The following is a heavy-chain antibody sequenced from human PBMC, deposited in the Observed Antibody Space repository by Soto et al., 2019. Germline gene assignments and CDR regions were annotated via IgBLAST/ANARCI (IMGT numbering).Heavy chain of an antibody. CDR2: IKSKTDAGTV. J-gene: IGHJ4*02. V-gene: IGHV3-15*01. CDR1: GFTFSNAW. Sequence: EVQLVESGGGLVERGGSLRLSCAASGFTFSNAWMSWVRQAPGKGLEWVGRIKSKTDAGTVDYAAPVKGRFTISRDDSTNMLFLQMNGLKTEDTAVYYCTTVDCYDSIGYYSLDYWGQGTLVTVSS. D-gene: IGHD3-22*01. CDR3: TTVDCYDSIGYYSLDY.